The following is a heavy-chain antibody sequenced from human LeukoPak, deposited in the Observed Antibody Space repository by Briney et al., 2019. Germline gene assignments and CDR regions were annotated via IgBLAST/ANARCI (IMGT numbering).Heavy chain of an antibody. D-gene: IGHD3-22*01. CDR1: GASISSSAYY. V-gene: IGHV4-39*07. Sequence: PSETLSLTCTVSGASISSSAYYWGWIRQPPGNGLEWIGSIGGSNYYRGSTYYNPSLKSRVTIHVDTSKDQFSLKLSSVTAADTAVYYCARDGYYYDSSGYYLERWFDPWGQGTLVTVSS. J-gene: IGHJ5*02. CDR2: IGGSNYYRGST. CDR3: ARDGYYYDSSGYYLERWFDP.